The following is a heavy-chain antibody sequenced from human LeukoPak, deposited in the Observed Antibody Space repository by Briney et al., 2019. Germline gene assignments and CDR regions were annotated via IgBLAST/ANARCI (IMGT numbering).Heavy chain of an antibody. CDR2: IYYSGST. CDR1: GGSISSSSYY. D-gene: IGHD3-10*01. CDR3: ASRNPVGYYGSGSYLIDY. V-gene: IGHV4-39*01. J-gene: IGHJ4*02. Sequence: SETLSLTCTASGGSISSSSYYWGWLRQPPGKGLEWVVSIYYSGSTYYNPSLKSRVTISVDTSKNQFPLKLSPVTAADTAVYYCASRNPVGYYGSGSYLIDYWGQGTLVSVSS.